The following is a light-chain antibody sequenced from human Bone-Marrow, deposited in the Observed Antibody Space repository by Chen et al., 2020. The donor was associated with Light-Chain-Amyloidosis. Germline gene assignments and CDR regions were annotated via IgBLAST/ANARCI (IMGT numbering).Light chain of an antibody. CDR1: QTISSTY. CDR2: GSS. CDR3: RQYGTSPVT. Sequence: EIVLTQSPGTLSLSPGEGANLSCRASQTISSTYLTWYQQKFGQAPRLLIYGSSSRATGIPDRYTGSGSGTDFTLSINRLEPEDFAMYYCRQYGTSPVTIGGGTKVEIK. V-gene: IGKV3-20*01. J-gene: IGKJ4*01.